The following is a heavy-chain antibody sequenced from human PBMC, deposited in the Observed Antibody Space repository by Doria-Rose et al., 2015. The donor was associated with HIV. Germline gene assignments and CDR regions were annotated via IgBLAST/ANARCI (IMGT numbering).Heavy chain of an antibody. CDR3: ARIKSSRWYHKYYFDF. Sequence: QVTLKESGPVLVKPTETLTLTCTVSGVSLSSPGMGASWIRQPPGKALEWLANIFSDDERSYNTSLKSRLTISRGTSKSRVVLTMTDMDPADTATYYCARIKSSRWYHKYYFDFWGQGTLVIVSA. D-gene: IGHD6-13*01. V-gene: IGHV2-26*01. CDR2: IFSDDER. CDR1: GVSLSSPGMG. J-gene: IGHJ4*02.